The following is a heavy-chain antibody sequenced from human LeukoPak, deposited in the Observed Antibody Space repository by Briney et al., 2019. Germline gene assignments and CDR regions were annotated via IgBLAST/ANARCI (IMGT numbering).Heavy chain of an antibody. J-gene: IGHJ4*02. D-gene: IGHD3-22*01. CDR3: ARTHYYDSSGYDDY. CDR1: GGTLSSYA. Sequence: SVKVSCKASGGTLSSYAISWVRQAPGQGLEWMGRIIPILGIANYAQKFQGRVTITADKSTSTAYMELSSLRSEDTAVYYCARTHYYDSSGYDDYWGQGTLVTVSS. V-gene: IGHV1-69*04. CDR2: IIPILGIA.